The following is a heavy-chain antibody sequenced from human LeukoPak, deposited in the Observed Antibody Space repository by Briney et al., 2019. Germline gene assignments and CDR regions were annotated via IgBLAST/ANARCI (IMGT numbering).Heavy chain of an antibody. Sequence: PGGSLRLSCAASGFTFSSYWMSWVRQAPGKGLEWVANIKQDGSEKYYVDSVKGRFTISRDNAKNSLYLQMNSLRAEDTAVYYRARDAVAYDFWSGYYTLGAFDIWGQGTMVTVSS. D-gene: IGHD3-3*01. CDR1: GFTFSSYW. CDR2: IKQDGSEK. J-gene: IGHJ3*02. V-gene: IGHV3-7*01. CDR3: ARDAVAYDFWSGYYTLGAFDI.